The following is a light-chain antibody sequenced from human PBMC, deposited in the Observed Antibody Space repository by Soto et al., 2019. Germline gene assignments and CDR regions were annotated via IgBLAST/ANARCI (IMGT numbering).Light chain of an antibody. CDR3: QQRSNWPPSLT. Sequence: EIVFTQSPGTLSLSPGERATLSCSASQSVSNNYLAWYQQKPGQAPRLLIYDASNRATGIPARFSGSGSGTDFTLTISSLEPEDFAVYYCQQRSNWPPSLTFGGGTRLEIK. J-gene: IGKJ5*01. V-gene: IGKV3-11*01. CDR2: DAS. CDR1: QSVSNNY.